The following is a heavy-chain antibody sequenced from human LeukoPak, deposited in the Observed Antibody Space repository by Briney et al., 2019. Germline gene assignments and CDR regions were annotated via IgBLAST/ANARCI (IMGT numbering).Heavy chain of an antibody. CDR2: INPNSGGT. D-gene: IGHD3-22*01. J-gene: IGHJ4*02. CDR3: ARGRGVHDSHTYDYFDY. V-gene: IGHV1-2*02. Sequence: ASVKVSCKASGYTFTGYYMRWVRQAPGQGLEWMGWINPNSGGTNHAQKFQGSRLTLTRDTSTSTVYMELSSLRSEYTAVYYCARGRGVHDSHTYDYFDYWGQGSLVTVSS. CDR1: GYTFTGYY.